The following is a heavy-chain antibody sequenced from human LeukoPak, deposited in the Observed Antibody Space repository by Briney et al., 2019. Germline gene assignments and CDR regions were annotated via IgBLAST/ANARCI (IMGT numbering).Heavy chain of an antibody. D-gene: IGHD6-13*01. CDR3: VRDHSSISHGGVFAP. Sequence: SETLSLNCTVSGGSISSYYWSWIRQPPGKGLEWMGYIYDSGRINYNPSLKSRVTISVDTSKNQFSLRLNSVTSADTAVYYCVRDHSSISHGGVFAPWGQGTLVTVSS. J-gene: IGHJ5*02. CDR1: GGSISSYY. V-gene: IGHV4-59*01. CDR2: IYDSGRI.